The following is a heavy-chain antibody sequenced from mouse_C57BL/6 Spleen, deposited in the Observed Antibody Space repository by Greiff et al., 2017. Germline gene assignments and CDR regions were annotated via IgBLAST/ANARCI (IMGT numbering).Heavy chain of an antibody. CDR1: GYAFSSSW. D-gene: IGHD1-1*01. CDR2: IYPGDGDT. Sequence: QVQLQQSGPELVKPGASVKISCKASGYAFSSSWMNWVKQRPGKGLEWIGRIYPGDGDTNYNGKFKGKATLTADKSSSTAYMQLSSLTSEDSAVYFCARDYYGSTYYFDYGGQGTTLTVSS. CDR3: ARDYYGSTYYFDY. V-gene: IGHV1-82*01. J-gene: IGHJ2*01.